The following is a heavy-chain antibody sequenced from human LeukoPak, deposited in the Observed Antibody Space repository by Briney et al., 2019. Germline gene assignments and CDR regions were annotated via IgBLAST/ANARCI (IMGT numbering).Heavy chain of an antibody. CDR2: LKQDGSEK. CDR3: ASDKIVGATNFGS. Sequence: GGSLRLSCAASGFTFSSYWMSWVRQAPGKGLEWVANLKQDGSEKYYVDSVKGRFTISRDNAKNSVYLQMNSLRAEDTAAYYCASDKIVGATNFGSWGQGTLVTVSS. D-gene: IGHD1-26*01. CDR1: GFTFSSYW. V-gene: IGHV3-7*01. J-gene: IGHJ4*02.